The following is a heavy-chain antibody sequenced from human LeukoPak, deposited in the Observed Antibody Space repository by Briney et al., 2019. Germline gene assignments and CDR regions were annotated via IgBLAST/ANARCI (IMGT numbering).Heavy chain of an antibody. CDR3: AKLSMITFGGVIVSLFDY. J-gene: IGHJ4*02. V-gene: IGHV3-23*01. Sequence: GGSLRLSCAASGFTFSSYSMSWVRQAPGKGLEWVSAISPSGGSTYYADSVKGRFTISRDNSKNTLYLQMNSPRAEDTAVYYCAKLSMITFGGVIVSLFDYWGQGTLVTVSS. CDR2: ISPSGGST. D-gene: IGHD3-16*02. CDR1: GFTFSSYS.